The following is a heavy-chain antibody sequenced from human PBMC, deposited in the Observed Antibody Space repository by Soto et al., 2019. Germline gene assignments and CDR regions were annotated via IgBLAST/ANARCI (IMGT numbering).Heavy chain of an antibody. V-gene: IGHV4-31*02. J-gene: IGHJ2*01. Sequence: KGLELIGYIYYSGSTYYNPSLKSRVTISVDTSKNQFSLELSSVTAADTAVYYCARDLFFQAGNGIRVIRSVSAFLLNRSSDL. D-gene: IGHD3-10*01. CDR3: ARDLFFQAGNGIRVIRSVSAFLLNRSSDL. CDR2: IYYSGST.